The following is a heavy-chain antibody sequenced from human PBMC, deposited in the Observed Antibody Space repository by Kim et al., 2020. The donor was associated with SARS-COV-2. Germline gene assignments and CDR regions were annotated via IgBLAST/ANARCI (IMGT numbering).Heavy chain of an antibody. J-gene: IGHJ6*02. CDR1: GGSFSGYY. V-gene: IGHV4-34*01. CDR3: ARRFTTVTTWGYYYYGMDV. CDR2: INHSGST. Sequence: SETLSLTCAVYGGSFSGYYWSWIRQPPGKGLEWIGEINHSGSTNYNPSLKSRGTISVDTSKNQFSLKLSSVTAADTAVYYCARRFTTVTTWGYYYYGMDVWGQGTTVTVSS. D-gene: IGHD4-17*01.